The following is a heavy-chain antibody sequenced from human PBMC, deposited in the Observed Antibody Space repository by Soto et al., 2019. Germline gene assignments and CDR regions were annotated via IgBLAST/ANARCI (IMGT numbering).Heavy chain of an antibody. J-gene: IGHJ4*02. V-gene: IGHV1-69*02. CDR3: ARGRSGYDFALDY. Sequence: QVQLVQSGAEVKKPGSSVKVSCKASGGTFSSYTISWVRQAPGQGLEWMGRIIPILGIANYAQKFQGRVTITADKSTSTVYMELSSLRSEDTAVYYCARGRSGYDFALDYWGQGTLVTVSS. CDR1: GGTFSSYT. CDR2: IIPILGIA. D-gene: IGHD5-12*01.